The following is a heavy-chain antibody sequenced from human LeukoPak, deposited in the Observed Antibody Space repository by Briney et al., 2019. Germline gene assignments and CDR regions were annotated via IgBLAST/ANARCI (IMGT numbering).Heavy chain of an antibody. CDR3: ARVYDFWSGYYYYGMDV. J-gene: IGHJ6*02. CDR2: INPNSGGT. V-gene: IGHV1-2*06. D-gene: IGHD3-3*01. CDR1: GYTFTGYY. Sequence: ASVKVSCKASGYTFTGYYMHWVRQAPGQGLEWMGRINPNSGGTNYAQKFQGRVTMTRDTSISTAYMELSRLRSDDTAVYYCARVYDFWSGYYYYGMDVWGQGTTVTVSS.